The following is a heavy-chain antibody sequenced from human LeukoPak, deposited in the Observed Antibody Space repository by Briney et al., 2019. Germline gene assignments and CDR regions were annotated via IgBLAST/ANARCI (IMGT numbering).Heavy chain of an antibody. V-gene: IGHV3-30*18. J-gene: IGHJ4*02. CDR3: AKSHSSGLYTLDY. Sequence: GGSLRLSCAASGFTFSNYDIHWVRQAPGKGLEWAAVISYDGSNKYYADSVKGRFTISRDNSKNTLYLQMNSLRAEDTAVYYCAKSHSSGLYTLDYWGQGTLVTVSS. CDR2: ISYDGSNK. D-gene: IGHD6-19*01. CDR1: GFTFSNYD.